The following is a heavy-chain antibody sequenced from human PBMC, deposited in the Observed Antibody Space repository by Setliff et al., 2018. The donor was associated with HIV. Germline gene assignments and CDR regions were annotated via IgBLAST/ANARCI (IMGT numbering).Heavy chain of an antibody. CDR3: ARGFTIFGVGFSADPTGNWFDP. Sequence: SETLSLTCAVYGGSFSGFYWSWIRQAPGKGLEWIGEINHSGKTNYNPSLKSRITLPVDTSENQFALKLASVTAADTAVYYCARGFTIFGVGFSADPTGNWFDPWGQGTLVTVSS. CDR1: GGSFSGFY. CDR2: INHSGKT. V-gene: IGHV4-34*01. J-gene: IGHJ5*02. D-gene: IGHD3-3*01.